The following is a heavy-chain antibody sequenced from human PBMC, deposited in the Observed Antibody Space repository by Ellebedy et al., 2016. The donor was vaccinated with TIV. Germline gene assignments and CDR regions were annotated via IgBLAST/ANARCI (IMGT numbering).Heavy chain of an antibody. CDR2: ISSSSSTI. Sequence: GGSLRLXXAASGFTFSSYSMNWVRQAPGKGLEWVSYISSSSSTIYYADSVKGRFTISRDNAKNSLYLQMNSLRAEDTAVYYCARATTTYYYDSSSGYWGQGTLVTVSS. CDR1: GFTFSSYS. V-gene: IGHV3-48*04. CDR3: ARATTTYYYDSSSGY. J-gene: IGHJ4*02. D-gene: IGHD3-22*01.